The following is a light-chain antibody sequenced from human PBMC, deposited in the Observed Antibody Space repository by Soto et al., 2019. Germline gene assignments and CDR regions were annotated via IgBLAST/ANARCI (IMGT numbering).Light chain of an antibody. CDR1: QDIYSW. Sequence: DIQLTQSPSTLSASVGDRVTITCRASQDIYSWVAWYQQKPGKAPKFLIYDASILQSGVPSRFSGSGSRTEFTLTISSLQPDDFATYYCQRYNSNSRTFGQGTTVDFK. CDR3: QRYNSNSRT. CDR2: DAS. J-gene: IGKJ1*01. V-gene: IGKV1-5*01.